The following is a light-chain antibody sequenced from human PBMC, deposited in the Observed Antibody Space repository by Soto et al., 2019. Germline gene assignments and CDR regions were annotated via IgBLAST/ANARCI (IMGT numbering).Light chain of an antibody. CDR2: DVS. CDR3: SSYAGTYIV. Sequence: QSVLTQPPSASGSPGQSVAISCTGTSSDVGGYDYVSWYQQHPGKAPKLMIYDVSKRPSGFPDRFSGSKSGNTASLTVSGLQAEDEADYYCSSYAGTYIVFGTGTKVTVL. V-gene: IGLV2-8*01. CDR1: SSDVGGYDY. J-gene: IGLJ1*01.